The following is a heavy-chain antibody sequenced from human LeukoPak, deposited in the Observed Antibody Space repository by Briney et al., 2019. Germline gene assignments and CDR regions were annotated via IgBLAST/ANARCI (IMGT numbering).Heavy chain of an antibody. CDR2: ISSSSYI. Sequence: GGSLRPSCAASGFTFSSYSMNWVRQAPGKGLEWVSSISSSSYIYYADSVKGRFTISRDNAKNSLYLQMNSLRAEDTAVYYCASEPRTNWFDPWGQGTLVTVSS. D-gene: IGHD3/OR15-3a*01. J-gene: IGHJ5*02. CDR1: GFTFSSYS. CDR3: ASEPRTNWFDP. V-gene: IGHV3-21*01.